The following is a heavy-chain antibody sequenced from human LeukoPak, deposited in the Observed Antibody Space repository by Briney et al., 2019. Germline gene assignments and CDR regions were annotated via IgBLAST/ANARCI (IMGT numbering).Heavy chain of an antibody. J-gene: IGHJ6*02. V-gene: IGHV3-30-3*01. D-gene: IGHD6-13*01. Sequence: PGGSLRLSCAASGFTFSSYAMHWVRQAPGKGLEWVAVISYDGSNKYYADSVKGRFTISRDNSKNTLYLQMNSLRAEDTAVYYCARDTPQRIARLVWSGYYYGMDVWGQGTTVTVSS. CDR1: GFTFSSYA. CDR3: ARDTPQRIARLVWSGYYYGMDV. CDR2: ISYDGSNK.